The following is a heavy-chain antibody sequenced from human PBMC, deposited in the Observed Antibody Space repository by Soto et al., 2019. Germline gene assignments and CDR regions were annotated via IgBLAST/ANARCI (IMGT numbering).Heavy chain of an antibody. Sequence: KTGGSLRLSCAASGFTFSSYSMNWVRRAPGKGLEWVSSISSSSSYIYYADSVKGRFTISRDNAKNSLYLQMNSLRAEDTAVYYCARESAPVGGVYYYGMDVWGQGTTVTVSS. CDR3: ARESAPVGGVYYYGMDV. J-gene: IGHJ6*02. CDR1: GFTFSSYS. V-gene: IGHV3-21*01. CDR2: ISSSSSYI. D-gene: IGHD3-10*01.